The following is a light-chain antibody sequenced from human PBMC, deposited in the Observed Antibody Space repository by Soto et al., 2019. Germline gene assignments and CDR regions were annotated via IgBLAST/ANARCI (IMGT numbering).Light chain of an antibody. V-gene: IGLV1-47*02. CDR2: SNN. Sequence: QSVLTQPPSASGTPGQRVTISCSGSSSNIGSNYVYWYQQLPGTAPKLLIYSNNQRPSGVPDRFSGAKSCTSASLAISGLRSEDVADYYCAAWDDSLSGPNWVFGGGTKLTVL. CDR3: AAWDDSLSGPNWV. CDR1: SSNIGSNY. J-gene: IGLJ3*02.